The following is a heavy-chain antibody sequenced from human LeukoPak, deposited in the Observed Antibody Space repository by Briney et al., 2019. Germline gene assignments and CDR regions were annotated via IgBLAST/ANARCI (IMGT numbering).Heavy chain of an antibody. D-gene: IGHD1-26*01. Sequence: GASVKVSCKASGGTFSSYDISWVRQAPGQGLEWMGWINPNSGGTNYAQKFQGRVTMTRDTSISTAYMELSRLRSDDTAVYYCARDQGDYYYYYYMDVWGKGTTVTISS. V-gene: IGHV1-2*02. CDR2: INPNSGGT. J-gene: IGHJ6*03. CDR1: GGTFSSYD. CDR3: ARDQGDYYYYYYMDV.